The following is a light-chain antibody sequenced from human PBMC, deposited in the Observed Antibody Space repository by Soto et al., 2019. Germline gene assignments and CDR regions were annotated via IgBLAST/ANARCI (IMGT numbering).Light chain of an antibody. V-gene: IGKV3D-20*01. CDR3: QQYNSYWT. CDR2: DAS. J-gene: IGKJ1*01. Sequence: EIVLTQSPATLSLSPGERATLSCGASQSISSYLAWYQQKPGLAPRLLIYDASSRATGIPDRFSGSGSGTDFTLTISRLEPEDFATYYCQQYNSYWTFGQGTRWIS. CDR1: QSISSY.